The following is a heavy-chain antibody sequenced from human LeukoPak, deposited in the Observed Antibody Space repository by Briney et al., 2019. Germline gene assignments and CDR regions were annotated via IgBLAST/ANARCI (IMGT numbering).Heavy chain of an antibody. CDR3: ASGTATLEGDY. Sequence: KPSETLSLTCTVSGGSISSSSYYWGWIRQPPGKGLEWIGSIYYSGSTYYNPSLKSRVTISVDTSKNQFSLKLSSVTAADTAVYYCASGTATLEGDYWGQGTLVTVSS. J-gene: IGHJ4*02. V-gene: IGHV4-39*01. CDR1: GGSISSSSYY. CDR2: IYYSGST. D-gene: IGHD5-18*01.